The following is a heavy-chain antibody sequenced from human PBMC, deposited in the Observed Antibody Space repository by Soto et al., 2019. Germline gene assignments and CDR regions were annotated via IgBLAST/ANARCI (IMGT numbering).Heavy chain of an antibody. J-gene: IGHJ1*01. V-gene: IGHV1-69*06. CDR1: GGTFSSYI. CDR2: IIPIVDTT. D-gene: IGHD2-15*01. Sequence: QGQLVQSGAEVKKPWSSVKVSCKASGGTFSSYIINWVRQAPGQGLEWMGGIIPIVDTTTYAQKFRGRVTITADKPTTTAYMELSRLTSEDTAVYYCAMHGGDFGWWWGHGTRVTVSS. CDR3: AMHGGDFGWW.